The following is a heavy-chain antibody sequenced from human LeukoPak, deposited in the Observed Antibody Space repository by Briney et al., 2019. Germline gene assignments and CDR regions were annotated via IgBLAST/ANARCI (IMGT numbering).Heavy chain of an antibody. D-gene: IGHD1-26*01. V-gene: IGHV4-34*01. J-gene: IGHJ3*02. Sequence: SETLSLTCAVYGGSFSGYYWSWIRQPPGKGLEWIGEINHSGSTNYNPSLKSRVTISVDTSKNQFSLKLSSVTAADTAVYYCARDPIVGAMRSVFDIWGQGTMVTVSS. CDR1: GGSFSGYY. CDR3: ARDPIVGAMRSVFDI. CDR2: INHSGST.